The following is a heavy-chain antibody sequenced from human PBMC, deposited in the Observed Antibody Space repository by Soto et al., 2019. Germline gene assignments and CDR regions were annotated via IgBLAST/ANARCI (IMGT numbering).Heavy chain of an antibody. CDR1: GFTFSSYG. J-gene: IGHJ4*02. CDR2: GSYDGSTK. Sequence: QVQLVESGGGVVQPGRSLRLSCAASGFTFSSYGMHWVRQAPGKGLEWVAVGSYDGSTKYYGDSVKGRFTNSRDNSKNMLYLQMNSLRAEDTAIYYCARASPPDYWGQGTLVTVSS. V-gene: IGHV3-33*05. CDR3: ARASPPDY.